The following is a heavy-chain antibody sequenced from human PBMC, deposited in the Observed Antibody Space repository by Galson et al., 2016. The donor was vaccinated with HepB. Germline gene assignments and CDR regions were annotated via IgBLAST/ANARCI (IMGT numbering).Heavy chain of an antibody. Sequence: SLRLSCAASEFGLKNYVMNWVRQAPGKGLEWVSGISVSGGATYYADSVEGRFTVSRDDSKNTLYLQMNSLRAEDTAIYYCANGRKSMTCYWGQGTLVTVSS. V-gene: IGHV3-23*01. CDR3: ANGRKSMTCY. CDR2: ISVSGGAT. D-gene: IGHD2-21*01. J-gene: IGHJ4*02. CDR1: EFGLKNYV.